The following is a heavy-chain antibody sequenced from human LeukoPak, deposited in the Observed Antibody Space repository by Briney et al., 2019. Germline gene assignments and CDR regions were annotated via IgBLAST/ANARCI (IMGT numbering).Heavy chain of an antibody. D-gene: IGHD3-3*01. CDR2: MCSDSSTI. CDR1: GFTFSDYE. V-gene: IGHV3-48*03. Sequence: PGGSLRLSCAASGFTFSDYEMNGVRQAPGKGGEGVAYMCSDSSTIYYADSVQGRFTISRDNAKNSLYLQMTSVTAEDTAVYHCARARSPGFPNLWGQGTLVTVSS. CDR3: ARARSPGFPNL. J-gene: IGHJ5*02.